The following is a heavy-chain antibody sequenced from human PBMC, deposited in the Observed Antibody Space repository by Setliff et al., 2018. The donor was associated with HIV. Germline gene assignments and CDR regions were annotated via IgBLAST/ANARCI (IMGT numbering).Heavy chain of an antibody. J-gene: IGHJ4*02. V-gene: IGHV1-18*03. CDR1: GYTFTSYA. CDR3: ARHPSGWYGDYFFDY. Sequence: ASVKVSCKASGYTFTSYAISWVRQAPGQGLEWMGWISAYSGNTHYAQRLQGRVTMTTDTSTSTAYMDLRSLRSDDMAVYYCARHPSGWYGDYFFDYWGQGTLVTSP. CDR2: ISAYSGNT. D-gene: IGHD4-17*01.